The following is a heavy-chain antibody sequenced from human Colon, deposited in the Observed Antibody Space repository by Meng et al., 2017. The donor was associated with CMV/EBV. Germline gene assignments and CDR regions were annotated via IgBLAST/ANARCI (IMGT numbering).Heavy chain of an antibody. CDR2: ISGTGVTT. CDR3: AKDRSSGWSYDS. CDR1: GFSFSSYA. V-gene: IGHV3-23*01. Sequence: GESLKISCAASGFSFSSYAMNWVRQAPGKGLEWVSTISGTGVTTYYADSVTGRFTTSRDNSKNTLYLQMNNLRDEDTAVYFCAKDRSSGWSYDSWGQGTLVTVSS. D-gene: IGHD6-19*01. J-gene: IGHJ5*02.